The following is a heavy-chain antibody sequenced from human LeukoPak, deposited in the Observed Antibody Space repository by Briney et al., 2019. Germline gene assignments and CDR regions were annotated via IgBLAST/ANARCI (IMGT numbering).Heavy chain of an antibody. CDR2: TYYRSKWYN. D-gene: IGHD3-3*01. CDR1: GDSVSSNSAA. CDR3: TRGAPVESSREFDY. J-gene: IGHJ4*02. Sequence: SQTLSLTCDISGDSVSSNSAAWNWIRQSPLRGLEWLGRTYYRSKWYNDYAVSVKSRITINPDTSKNQFSLQLNSVTPEDTAVYYCTRGAPVESSREFDYWGQGTLVTVSS. V-gene: IGHV6-1*01.